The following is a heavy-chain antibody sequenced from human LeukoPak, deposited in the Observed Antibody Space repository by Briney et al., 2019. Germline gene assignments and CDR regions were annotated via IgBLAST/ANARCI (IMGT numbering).Heavy chain of an antibody. Sequence: ASVKVSCKASGYTFTSYDINWVRQAPGQGLEWMGWINPNSGGTNYAQKFQGRVTMTRDTSISTAYMELSRLRSDDTAVYYCASSDSSGWQRRYYFDYWGQGTLVTVSS. CDR1: GYTFTSYD. CDR2: INPNSGGT. V-gene: IGHV1-2*02. J-gene: IGHJ4*02. CDR3: ASSDSSGWQRRYYFDY. D-gene: IGHD6-19*01.